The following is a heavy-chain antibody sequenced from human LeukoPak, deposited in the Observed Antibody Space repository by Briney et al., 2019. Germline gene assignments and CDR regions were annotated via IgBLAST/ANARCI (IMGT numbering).Heavy chain of an antibody. CDR2: ISAYNGNT. J-gene: IGHJ4*02. D-gene: IGHD3-3*01. CDR1: GYTFTSYG. V-gene: IGHV1-18*01. Sequence: VASVTVFCKGSGYTFTSYGISWVRQAPGQGLEWMGWISAYNGNTNYAQKLQGRGTMTTDTSTSTAYMELRSLRSDDTAVYYCARDHPFYDPNDYWGQGTLVTVSS. CDR3: ARDHPFYDPNDY.